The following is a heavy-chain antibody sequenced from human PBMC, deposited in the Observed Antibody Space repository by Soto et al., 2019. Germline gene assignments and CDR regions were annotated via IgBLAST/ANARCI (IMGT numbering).Heavy chain of an antibody. D-gene: IGHD1-26*01. CDR2: IYHSGST. V-gene: IGHV4-4*02. Sequence: QVQLQESGPGLVKPSGTLSLTCAVSGGSISSSNWWTWVRQPPGKGLEWIGEIYHSGSTNYNSSPQRRVTIAKDKTKTQLSLNLSSVTAADTAMYYCARKNSGPFDYWGQGTLVIVSS. J-gene: IGHJ4*02. CDR3: ARKNSGPFDY. CDR1: GGSISSSNW.